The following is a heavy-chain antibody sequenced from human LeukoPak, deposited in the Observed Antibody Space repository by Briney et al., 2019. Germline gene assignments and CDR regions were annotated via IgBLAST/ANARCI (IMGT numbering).Heavy chain of an antibody. CDR3: ARDGGRRYYDSSGYPPT. CDR1: GVTFSSTW. J-gene: IGHJ5*02. Sequence: PGGSLRLSCAASGVTFSSTWMSWVRQAPGKGLECVANIKEDGSETYYVDSVKGRFTISRDNAKNSLYLQMNSLRAEDTAVYYCARDGGRRYYDSSGYPPTWGQGTLVTVSS. CDR2: IKEDGSET. D-gene: IGHD3-22*01. V-gene: IGHV3-7*01.